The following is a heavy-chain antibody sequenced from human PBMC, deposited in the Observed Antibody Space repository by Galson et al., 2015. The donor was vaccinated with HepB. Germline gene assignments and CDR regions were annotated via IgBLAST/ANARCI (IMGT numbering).Heavy chain of an antibody. J-gene: IGHJ6*02. V-gene: IGHV3-30*18. D-gene: IGHD7-27*01. CDR3: AKPLGSGNYYYDYGMDV. CDR2: ISNDGNRR. Sequence: SLRLSCAASGFSFSSYGMHWVRQAPGKGLEWVAVISNDGNRRYYADSVRGRFTISRDNSKNTLYLQMNSLRAEDTAVYYCAKPLGSGNYYYDYGMDVWGQGTTVTVSS. CDR1: GFSFSSYG.